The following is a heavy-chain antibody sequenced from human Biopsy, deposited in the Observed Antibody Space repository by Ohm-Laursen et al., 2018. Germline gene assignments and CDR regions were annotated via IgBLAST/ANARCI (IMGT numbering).Heavy chain of an antibody. CDR3: ATDFGYCGNNVCSSDFYYGMDV. CDR2: IKSSENYT. V-gene: IGHV3-21*01. Sequence: SLRLSCSASGSRFSLYSMNWVRQAPGQGLERVSSIKSSENYTYYADSVKGRFIISRDNAKNSLYLQMNGLRVEDTAVYYCATDFGYCGNNVCSSDFYYGMDVWGQGTTVTVSS. CDR1: GSRFSLYS. D-gene: IGHD5/OR15-5a*01. J-gene: IGHJ6*02.